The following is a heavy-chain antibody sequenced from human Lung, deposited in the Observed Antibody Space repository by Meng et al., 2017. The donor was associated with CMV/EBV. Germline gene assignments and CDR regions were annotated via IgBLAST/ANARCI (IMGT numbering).Heavy chain of an antibody. J-gene: IGHJ6*02. Sequence: GESLKISCAASGFTFSSYWMSWVRQAPGKGLEWVANINQDGNEEYYVDSLKGRFTISRDNAKNSLYLQMTSLRAEDMAVYYCARDGTLSPYYYYYGMDVWGQGTTVTVSS. CDR2: INQDGNEE. CDR1: GFTFSSYW. V-gene: IGHV3-7*01. CDR3: ARDGTLSPYYYYYGMDV.